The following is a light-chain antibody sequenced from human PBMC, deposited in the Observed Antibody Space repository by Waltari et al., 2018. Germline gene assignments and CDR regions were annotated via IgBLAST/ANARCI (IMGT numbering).Light chain of an antibody. J-gene: IGLJ2*01. V-gene: IGLV3-21*02. CDR1: NIGSIS. Sequence: SYVLTQPPSVSVAPGQTARITCGGDNIGSISVHLYQQKPGQAPVLVVYDDNDRPSGIPERFSGFNYGNTATLTISRVEAGDEADFYCQVWDRTTDHPVVIGGGTKLTVL. CDR2: DDN. CDR3: QVWDRTTDHPVV.